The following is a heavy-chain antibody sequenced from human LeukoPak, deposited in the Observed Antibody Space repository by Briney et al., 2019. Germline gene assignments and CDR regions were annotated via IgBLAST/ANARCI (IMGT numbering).Heavy chain of an antibody. J-gene: IGHJ3*02. V-gene: IGHV3-43*02. Sequence: PGGSLRLSCAASGFTFDDYAMNWVRQAPGKGLEWVSLISGDGGRTFYADSVKGRFTISRDNSKNSLYLEMNSMRTEGTALYYCAKDLASVYDAFNIWGQGTMVTVSS. CDR2: ISGDGGRT. CDR3: AKDLASVYDAFNI. CDR1: GFTFDDYA.